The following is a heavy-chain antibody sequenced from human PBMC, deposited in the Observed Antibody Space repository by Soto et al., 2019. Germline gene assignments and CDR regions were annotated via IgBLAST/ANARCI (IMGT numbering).Heavy chain of an antibody. CDR2: IYNSWST. CDR1: GGSINSGGYY. D-gene: IGHD3-10*01. CDR3: ARGITMVRGVIHTPYFDY. Sequence: QVQLQESGPGLVKPSQTLSLTCTVSGGSINSGGYYWSWIRQHPGKGLEWIGYIYNSWSTYYNPSLKSRVTISVDTSKNQFSLKLSSVTAADTAVYCCARGITMVRGVIHTPYFDYWGQGTLVTVSS. V-gene: IGHV4-31*03. J-gene: IGHJ4*02.